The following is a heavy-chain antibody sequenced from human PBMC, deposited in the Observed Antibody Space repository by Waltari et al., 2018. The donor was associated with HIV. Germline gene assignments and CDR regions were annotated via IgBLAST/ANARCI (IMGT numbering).Heavy chain of an antibody. D-gene: IGHD4-17*01. CDR2: IYYSGST. CDR1: GGPISSFY. Sequence: QVQLQESGPGLVKPSETLSLTCTVSGGPISSFYWGWIRQPPGKGLEWIGYIYYSGSTNYNPSLKRRVTISVDTSKNQFSLRLNSVTAADTAVYYCAREVMGYGFDYWGQGTLVTVSS. J-gene: IGHJ4*02. CDR3: AREVMGYGFDY. V-gene: IGHV4-59*01.